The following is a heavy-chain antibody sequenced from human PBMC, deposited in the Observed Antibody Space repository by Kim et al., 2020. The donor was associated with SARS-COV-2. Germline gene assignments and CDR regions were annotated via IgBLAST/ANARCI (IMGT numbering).Heavy chain of an antibody. Sequence: SVKVSCKASGGTFSSYAISWVRQAPGQGLEWMGGIIPIFGTANYAQKFQGRVTITADESTSTAYMELSSLRSEDTAVYYCARAGYSSSWYQDYYYYGMDVWGQGTTVTVSS. V-gene: IGHV1-69*13. CDR1: GGTFSSYA. CDR3: ARAGYSSSWYQDYYYYGMDV. J-gene: IGHJ6*02. CDR2: IIPIFGTA. D-gene: IGHD6-13*01.